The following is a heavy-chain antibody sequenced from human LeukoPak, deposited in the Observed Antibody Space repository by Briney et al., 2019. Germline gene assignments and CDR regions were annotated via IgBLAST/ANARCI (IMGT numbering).Heavy chain of an antibody. J-gene: IGHJ6*03. CDR3: ARYRRVSSGSFKMAPMRDDYYYYYYMDV. V-gene: IGHV4-34*01. CDR1: GGSFSGYY. CDR2: INHSGST. D-gene: IGHD5-24*01. Sequence: SETLSLTCAVYGGSFSGYYWSWIRQPPGKGLEWIGEINHSGSTNYNPSLKSRVTISVDTSKNQFSLKLSSVTAADTAVYYCARYRRVSSGSFKMAPMRDDYYYYYYMDVWGKGTTVTVSS.